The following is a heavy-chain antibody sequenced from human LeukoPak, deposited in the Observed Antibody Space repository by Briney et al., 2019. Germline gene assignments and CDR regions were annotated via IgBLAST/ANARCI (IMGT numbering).Heavy chain of an antibody. CDR2: INHSGST. V-gene: IGHV4-34*01. CDR3: ARLRAVTRSSSWLQVRRRCDY. D-gene: IGHD6-13*01. Sequence: SETLSLTCAVYGGSFSGYYWSWIRQPPGKGLEWIGEINHSGSTNYNPSLKSRVTISVDTSKNQFSLKLSSVTAADTAVYYCARLRAVTRSSSWLQVRRRCDYSGQGTLVTVSS. CDR1: GGSFSGYY. J-gene: IGHJ4*02.